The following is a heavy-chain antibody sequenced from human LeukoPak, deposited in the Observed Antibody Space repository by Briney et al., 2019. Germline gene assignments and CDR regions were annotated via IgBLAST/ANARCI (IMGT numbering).Heavy chain of an antibody. CDR3: AKGALGYCTNGVCYFDYFDY. J-gene: IGHJ4*02. V-gene: IGHV4-30-4*01. D-gene: IGHD2-8*01. Sequence: SETLSPTCTVSGGSISSGDYYWSWIRQPPGKGLEWIGYIYYSGSTYYNPSLRSRVTISVDTSKNQFSLKLSSVTAADTAVYYCAKGALGYCTNGVCYFDYFDYWGQGTLVTVSS. CDR1: GGSISSGDYY. CDR2: IYYSGST.